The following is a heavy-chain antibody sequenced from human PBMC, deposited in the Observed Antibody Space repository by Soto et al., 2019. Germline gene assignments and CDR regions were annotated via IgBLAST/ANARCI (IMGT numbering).Heavy chain of an antibody. CDR1: GGSINNYY. J-gene: IGHJ6*03. V-gene: IGHV4-59*08. D-gene: IGHD3-9*01. Sequence: SETLSLTCTVSGGSINNYYWSWIRQPPGKGLEWIGLIYYSGNTIYNPSLKSRLTTSVDTSRNQFSLKLSSVTAADTAVYYCARHLTIGYHYYMDVWGKGTTVTVSS. CDR3: ARHLTIGYHYYMDV. CDR2: IYYSGNT.